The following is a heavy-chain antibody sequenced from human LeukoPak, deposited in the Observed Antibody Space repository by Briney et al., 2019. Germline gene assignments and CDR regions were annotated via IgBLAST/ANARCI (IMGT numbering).Heavy chain of an antibody. D-gene: IGHD6-13*01. Sequence: SETLSLTCAVYGGSFSGYYWSWIRQPPGKGLEWIGEINHSGSTNYNPSLKSRVSISVDTSKNQFSLKLTSVTAADTAVYYCARDGSTWTLNYWGQRTLVTVSS. CDR2: INHSGST. V-gene: IGHV4-34*01. J-gene: IGHJ4*02. CDR1: GGSFSGYY. CDR3: ARDGSTWTLNY.